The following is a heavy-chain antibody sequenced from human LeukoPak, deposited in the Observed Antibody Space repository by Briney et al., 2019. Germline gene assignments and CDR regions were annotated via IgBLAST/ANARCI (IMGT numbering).Heavy chain of an antibody. CDR3: ASGYSYALN. D-gene: IGHD5-18*01. J-gene: IGHJ4*02. Sequence: GGSLRLSCAASGFTFSSYAMHWVRQAPGKGLEWVAVISYDGSNKYYADSVKGRFTISRDKSKNTLYLQMNSLRAEDTAVYYCASGYSYALNWGQGTLVTVSS. CDR1: GFTFSSYA. V-gene: IGHV3-30*04. CDR2: ISYDGSNK.